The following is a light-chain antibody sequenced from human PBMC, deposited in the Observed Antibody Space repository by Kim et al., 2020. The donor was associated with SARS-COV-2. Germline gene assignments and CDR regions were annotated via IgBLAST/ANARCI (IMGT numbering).Light chain of an antibody. CDR3: CSYAGTSTSV. Sequence: GQAVTIKGTGNSSDDGGYNYGDWDQQKPGKAHKVMIDEGSHRPSGVPDRFSGTKCENTASLTISGLQAEDEDDYYCCSYAGTSTSVFGTGTKVTVL. CDR2: EGS. J-gene: IGLJ1*01. CDR1: SSDDGGYNY. V-gene: IGLV2-11*01.